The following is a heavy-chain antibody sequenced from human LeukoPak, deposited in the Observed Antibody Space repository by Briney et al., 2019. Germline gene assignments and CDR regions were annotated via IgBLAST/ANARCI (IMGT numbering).Heavy chain of an antibody. Sequence: GGSLRLSCAASGFTFSSYGMNWVRQAPGKGLEWVSVIYSGGSTYYADSVKGRFTISRDNSKNTLYLQMNSLRAEDTAVYYCASSWNLDYWGQGTLVTVPS. CDR3: ASSWNLDY. J-gene: IGHJ4*02. D-gene: IGHD1-1*01. V-gene: IGHV3-53*01. CDR2: IYSGGST. CDR1: GFTFSSYG.